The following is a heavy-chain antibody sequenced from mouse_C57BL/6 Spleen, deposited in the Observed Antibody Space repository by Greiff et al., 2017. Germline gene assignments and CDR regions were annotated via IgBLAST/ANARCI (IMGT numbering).Heavy chain of an antibody. CDR3: ARHYGSSDWYFDV. Sequence: QVQLQQPGAELVMPGASVKLSCKASGYTFTSYWMHWVKQRPGQGLEWIGEIDPSDSYTNYNQKFKGKSTLTVDKSSSTAYLQLSSLTSEDSAVYYCARHYGSSDWYFDVWGTGTTVTVSS. V-gene: IGHV1-69*01. J-gene: IGHJ1*03. CDR1: GYTFTSYW. CDR2: IDPSDSYT. D-gene: IGHD1-1*01.